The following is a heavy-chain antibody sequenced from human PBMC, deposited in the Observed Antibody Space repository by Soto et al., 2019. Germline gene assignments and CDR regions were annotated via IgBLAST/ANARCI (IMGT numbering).Heavy chain of an antibody. V-gene: IGHV6-1*01. CDR1: RYTDSTISSG. CDR2: TYFRSKWNN. Sequence: QTHSLTSALSRYTDSTISSGRDWFSQSPSRSLELLGRTYFRSKWNNDYAGSVERRISINADTSKNQFSLQLNSMTPEDTALYYCARAWGSGWYLDHWGQGTPVTVSS. J-gene: IGHJ5*02. CDR3: ARAWGSGWYLDH. D-gene: IGHD6-19*01.